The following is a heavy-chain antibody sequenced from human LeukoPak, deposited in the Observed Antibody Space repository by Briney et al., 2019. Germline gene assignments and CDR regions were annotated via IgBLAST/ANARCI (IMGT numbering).Heavy chain of an antibody. Sequence: ASVKVSCKASGYTFTSYGISWVRQAPGQGLEWMGWISAYNGNTNYAQKLQGRVTMTTDTSTSTAYMELRSLRSDDTAAYYCARDPPRIVVVVAATNYYGMDVWGQGTTVTVSS. CDR2: ISAYNGNT. J-gene: IGHJ6*02. D-gene: IGHD2-15*01. V-gene: IGHV1-18*01. CDR1: GYTFTSYG. CDR3: ARDPPRIVVVVAATNYYGMDV.